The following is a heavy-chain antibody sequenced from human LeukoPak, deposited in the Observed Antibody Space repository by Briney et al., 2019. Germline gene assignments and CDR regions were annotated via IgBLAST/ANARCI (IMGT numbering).Heavy chain of an antibody. CDR3: AGPVGRYSSGLYYYYFDY. Sequence: SETLSLTCTVSGDSINSLDLWSWVRQPPGKGLGWIGEMYLSGTTHSNPSVKSRVTISIDKSKNQFFLNLSSVTAADTAVYYCAGPVGRYSSGLYYYYFDYWGQGTLVTVSS. CDR1: GDSINSLDL. V-gene: IGHV4-4*02. J-gene: IGHJ4*02. D-gene: IGHD3-22*01. CDR2: MYLSGTT.